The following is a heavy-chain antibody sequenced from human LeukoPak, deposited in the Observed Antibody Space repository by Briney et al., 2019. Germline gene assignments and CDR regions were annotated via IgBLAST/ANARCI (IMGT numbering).Heavy chain of an antibody. CDR2: IIPIFGTA. V-gene: IGHV1-69*13. J-gene: IGHJ5*02. Sequence: SVKVSCKASGGTFSSYAISWVRQAPGQGLEWMGGIIPIFGTANYAQKFQGRVTITADESTSTAYMELSSLRSEDTAVYYCARGFLEWFYRGPWFDPWGQGTLVTVSS. CDR1: GGTFSSYA. D-gene: IGHD3-3*01. CDR3: ARGFLEWFYRGPWFDP.